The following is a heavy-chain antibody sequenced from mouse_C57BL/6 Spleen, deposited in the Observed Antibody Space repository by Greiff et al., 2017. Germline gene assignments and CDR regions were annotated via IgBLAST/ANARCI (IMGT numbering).Heavy chain of an antibody. CDR3: ASQAREFAY. J-gene: IGHJ3*01. D-gene: IGHD3-2*02. V-gene: IGHV1-80*01. Sequence: VKLMESGAELVKPGASVKISCKASGYAFSSYWMNWVKQRPGKGLEWIGQLNPGDGDTNYNGKFKGKATLTADKSSSTAYMQLSRLTSEDSAVYCCASQAREFAYWGQGTLVTVSA. CDR1: GYAFSSYW. CDR2: LNPGDGDT.